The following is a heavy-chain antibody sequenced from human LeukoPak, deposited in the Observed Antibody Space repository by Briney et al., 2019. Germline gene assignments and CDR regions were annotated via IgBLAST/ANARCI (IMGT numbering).Heavy chain of an antibody. V-gene: IGHV4-61*01. CDR3: ARDGYGDLDY. D-gene: IGHD4-17*01. CDR2: IYYSGST. CDR1: GGSVSSGSYY. Sequence: SETLSLIWNVSGGSVSSGSYYWSWIRQPPGKGLEWIGYIYYSGSTNYNPSLKSRVTISVDTSKNQFSLKLSSVTAADTAVYYCARDGYGDLDYWGQGTLVTVSS. J-gene: IGHJ4*02.